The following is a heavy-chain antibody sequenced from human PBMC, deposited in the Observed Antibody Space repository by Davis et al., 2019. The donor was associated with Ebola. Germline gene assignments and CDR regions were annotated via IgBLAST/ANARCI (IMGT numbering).Heavy chain of an antibody. CDR1: GGSIRSPDYS. D-gene: IGHD3-16*01. CDR2: ISHNGNT. V-gene: IGHV4-30-2*01. Sequence: MPSEILSLTCVVSGGSIRSPDYSWSWIRQPPGKGLEWMGYISHNGNTYYNPSLKSRLSMSLATSQNQFSLKLKSVTAADTAVYHCAGVAYYDTTVDVWGQGTSVTVSS. CDR3: AGVAYYDTTVDV. J-gene: IGHJ6*02.